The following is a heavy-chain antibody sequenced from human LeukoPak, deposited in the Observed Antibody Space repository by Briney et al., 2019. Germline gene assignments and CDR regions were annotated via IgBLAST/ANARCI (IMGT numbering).Heavy chain of an antibody. CDR1: GYTFTDYY. V-gene: IGHV1-2*02. J-gene: IGHJ3*01. CDR2: INPKTGGT. CDR3: ASYFEILTGYYGGNAFDA. D-gene: IGHD3-9*01. Sequence: ASVKVSCKTSGYTFTDYYINWVRQAPGQGLEWMGWINPKTGGTKYALKFQARVTLTRDTSISSAYMELSGLRSDDTAVYYCASYFEILTGYYGGNAFDAWGQGTMVTVSS.